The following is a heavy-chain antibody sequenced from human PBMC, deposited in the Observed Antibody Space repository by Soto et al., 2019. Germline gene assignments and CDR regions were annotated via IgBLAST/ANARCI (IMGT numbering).Heavy chain of an antibody. V-gene: IGHV3-48*02. Sequence: EVQLVESGGGLVQPGGSLRLSCAASGFTFSSYSMNWVRQAPGKGLEWVSYISSSSSTIYYADSVKGRFTISRDNAKNSLYLQMNSLRDEETAVYYCARDIPAPSSGWHSPVAYFDYWGQGTLVTVSS. D-gene: IGHD6-19*01. CDR2: ISSSSSTI. CDR3: ARDIPAPSSGWHSPVAYFDY. J-gene: IGHJ4*02. CDR1: GFTFSSYS.